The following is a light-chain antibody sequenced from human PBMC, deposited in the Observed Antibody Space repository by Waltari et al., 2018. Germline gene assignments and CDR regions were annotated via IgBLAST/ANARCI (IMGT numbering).Light chain of an antibody. CDR1: SSNIGNNY. CDR3: GTWDSSLSGAV. CDR2: ENS. J-gene: IGLJ7*01. Sequence: QSVLTQPPSVSAAPGQRVTISCSGGSSNIGNNYVSWYRQFPGTAPKLLIYENSGRPSGIPGRVAGSNCGTSATLDITGLQAGDEADDYCGTWDSSLSGAVFGGGTHLTVL. V-gene: IGLV1-51*02.